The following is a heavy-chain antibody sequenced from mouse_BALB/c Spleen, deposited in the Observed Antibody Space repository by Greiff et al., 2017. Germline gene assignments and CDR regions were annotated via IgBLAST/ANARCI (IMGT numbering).Heavy chain of an antibody. J-gene: IGHJ2*01. V-gene: IGHV4-1*02. CDR2: INPDSSTI. CDR1: GFDFSRYW. Sequence: EVQRVESGGGLVQPGGSLKLSCAASGFDFSRYWMSWVRQAPGKGLEWIGEINPDSSTINYTPSLKDKFIISRDNAKNTLYLQMSKVRSEDTALYYGARPGIGDYDEGYDFDYWGQGTTLTVSS. D-gene: IGHD2-4*01. CDR3: ARPGIGDYDEGYDFDY.